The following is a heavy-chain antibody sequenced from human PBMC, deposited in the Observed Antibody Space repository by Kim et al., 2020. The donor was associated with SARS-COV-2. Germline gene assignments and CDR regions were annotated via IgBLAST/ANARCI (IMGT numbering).Heavy chain of an antibody. V-gene: IGHV1-18*01. J-gene: IGHJ4*02. CDR2: ISANSGDT. Sequence: ASVKVSCRTSGYPFRTNGISWVRQAPGQGLEWMAWISANSGDTNYAQNLRGRVTVTTDTSTRTAYLELRTLRSDDTAVYYCARDRDRSLDYWGQGTLVSVSS. CDR1: GYPFRTNG. CDR3: ARDRDRSLDY.